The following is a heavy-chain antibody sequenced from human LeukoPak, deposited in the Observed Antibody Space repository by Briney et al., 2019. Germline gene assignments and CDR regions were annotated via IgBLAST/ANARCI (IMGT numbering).Heavy chain of an antibody. Sequence: GGSLRLSCAASGFTFSSYEMNWVRQAPGKGLEWVSYISSSGSTIYYADSVKGRFTISRDNAKNSLYLQMNSLRAEDTAVYYCARHCSSTSCPSFDYWGQGTLVTVSS. D-gene: IGHD2-2*01. V-gene: IGHV3-48*03. J-gene: IGHJ4*02. CDR2: ISSSGSTI. CDR3: ARHCSSTSCPSFDY. CDR1: GFTFSSYE.